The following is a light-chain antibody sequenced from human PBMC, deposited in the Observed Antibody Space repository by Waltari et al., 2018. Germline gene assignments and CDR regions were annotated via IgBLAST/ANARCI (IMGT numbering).Light chain of an antibody. CDR2: AVS. CDR3: GSYTTNSPFAVV. Sequence: ALTQPASVSGSPGQSITISCSGTSHDIGHYDYVAWYLQHPATAPKLIIFAVSKRPSGSSDRFSASKSGSTASLTISGRQAEDEGEYFCGSYTTNSPFAVVFGGGTKLTVL. V-gene: IGLV2-14*01. CDR1: SHDIGHYDY. J-gene: IGLJ2*01.